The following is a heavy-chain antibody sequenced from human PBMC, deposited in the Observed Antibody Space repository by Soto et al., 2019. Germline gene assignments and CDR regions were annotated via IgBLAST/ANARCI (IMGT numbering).Heavy chain of an antibody. D-gene: IGHD3-10*01. J-gene: IGHJ6*02. CDR3: ARDRGAYGSGSYYEDYYYYGMDV. V-gene: IGHV4-4*07. Sequence: SETLSLTCTVSGGSISSDYWSWVRQPAVNGLEWIGLIYTSGSTNYNPSLKSRVTMSVDTSKNQFSLKLSSVTAADTAVYYCARDRGAYGSGSYYEDYYYYGMDVWGQGTTVTVSS. CDR1: GGSISSDY. CDR2: IYTSGST.